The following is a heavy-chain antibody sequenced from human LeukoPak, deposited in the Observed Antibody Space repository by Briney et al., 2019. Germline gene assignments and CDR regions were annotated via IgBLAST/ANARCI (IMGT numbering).Heavy chain of an antibody. J-gene: IGHJ6*02. CDR2: ISSSSSYI. Sequence: GGSLRLSCAASGFTFSSYSMNWVRQAPGKGLEWVSSISSSSSYIYYADSVKGRFTISRDNAKNSLYLQMNSLRAEDTAVYYCAKDVHPVSGDGYTNYYYYGVDVWGQGTTVTVSS. CDR3: AKDVHPVSGDGYTNYYYYGVDV. D-gene: IGHD5-24*01. V-gene: IGHV3-21*01. CDR1: GFTFSSYS.